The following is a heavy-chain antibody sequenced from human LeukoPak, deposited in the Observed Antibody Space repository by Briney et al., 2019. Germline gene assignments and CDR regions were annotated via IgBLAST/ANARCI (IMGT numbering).Heavy chain of an antibody. D-gene: IGHD3-22*01. V-gene: IGHV3-48*01. CDR2: ISSSSRTI. Sequence: GGSLRLSCATSGFIFSSYSMNWVRQAPGKGLEWVSYISSSSRTIYYADSAKGRFTISRDNAKNSLYLQMNSLSAEDTAVYYCARDFHVRNYDIGGYSYWGQGTLVTVSS. CDR3: ARDFHVRNYDIGGYSY. J-gene: IGHJ4*02. CDR1: GFIFSSYS.